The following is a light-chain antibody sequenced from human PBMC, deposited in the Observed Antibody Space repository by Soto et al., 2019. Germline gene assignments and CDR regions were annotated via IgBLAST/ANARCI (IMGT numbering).Light chain of an antibody. J-gene: IGLJ3*02. CDR1: SSNIGAGYD. Sequence: QSVLTQPRSVSGAPGQRVTISCTGSSSNIGAGYDVHWYQQLPGTAPKVLIYGNNNRPSGVPDRFSGSKSATSASLAITGLRSEDEADYYCAAWDDSLSGGVFGGGTQLTVL. CDR2: GNN. CDR3: AAWDDSLSGGV. V-gene: IGLV1-40*01.